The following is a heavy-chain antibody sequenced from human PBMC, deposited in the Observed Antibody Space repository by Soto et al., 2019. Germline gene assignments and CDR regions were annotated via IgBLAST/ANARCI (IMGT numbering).Heavy chain of an antibody. V-gene: IGHV4-59*02. Sequence: PSETLSLTCTVSGASVSHGYWSWIRQPPGKALEWIGFMYFGGSFNYNPSLTSRATISVETSKNQFSLKLSSVTAADTAVYYCARTGGSTYDYWGRGTLVTVSS. CDR2: MYFGGSF. CDR1: GASVSHGY. J-gene: IGHJ4*02. CDR3: ARTGGSTYDY. D-gene: IGHD7-27*01.